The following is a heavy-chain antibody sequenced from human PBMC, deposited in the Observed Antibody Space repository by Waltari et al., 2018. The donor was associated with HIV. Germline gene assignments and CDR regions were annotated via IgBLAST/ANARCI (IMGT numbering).Heavy chain of an antibody. CDR1: GFRFSEYE. V-gene: IGHV3-11*04. CDR2: INSAGSAK. Sequence: QMQLVESGGGLVKPGGSLRLSCAASGFRFSEYEISWIRQAPGKEPEWVSYINSAGSAKYFADSVKGRFTISRDNVGTSLYLEMNTLRPEDTAVYYCAKMGGVFYRFDAWGQGTLVTVSS. J-gene: IGHJ5*02. D-gene: IGHD4-4*01. CDR3: AKMGGVFYRFDA.